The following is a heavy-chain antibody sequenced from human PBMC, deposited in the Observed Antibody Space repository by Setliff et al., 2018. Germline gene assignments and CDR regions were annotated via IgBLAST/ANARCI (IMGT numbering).Heavy chain of an antibody. Sequence: SETLSLTCAVYGGSFSGYYWSWVRQPPWKGLGWIGEINHSGSTKYNPSLKSRVTLSVDTSKNQFSLKLSSVTAADTAVYYCARGLHSGTYWGTRPLGLDYWGKGTTVTVSS. V-gene: IGHV4-34*01. J-gene: IGHJ6*04. CDR2: INHSGST. CDR1: GGSFSGYY. CDR3: ARGLHSGTYWGTRPLGLDY. D-gene: IGHD1-26*01.